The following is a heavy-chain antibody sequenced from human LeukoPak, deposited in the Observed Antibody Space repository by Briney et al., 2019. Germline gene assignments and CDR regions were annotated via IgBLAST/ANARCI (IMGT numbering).Heavy chain of an antibody. V-gene: IGHV4-31*03. Sequence: PSETLSLTCTVSGGSIGTSAYYWNWIRQHPGKGLEWIGFISDSGSTHYNPSLQSRVTISSDTSKNQFSLKLTSVTAADTAMYYCARNLVAGGGYYYGMDVWGQGTTVTVSS. CDR1: GGSIGTSAYY. CDR3: ARNLVAGGGYYYGMDV. CDR2: ISDSGST. D-gene: IGHD6-6*01. J-gene: IGHJ6*02.